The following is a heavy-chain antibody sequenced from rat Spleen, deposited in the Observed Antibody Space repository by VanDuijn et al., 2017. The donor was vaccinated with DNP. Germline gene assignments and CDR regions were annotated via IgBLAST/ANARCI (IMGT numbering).Heavy chain of an antibody. J-gene: IGHJ2*01. D-gene: IGHD1-11*01. Sequence: EVQLVESGGGLVQPERSLKLSCTASGFTFSNSGMAWVRQAPTRGLEWVASINTSGGTTYYRDSVKGRFTVSRDNAKSTLYLQMDSLGSEDTATYYCIRHYGGYDYWGQGVMVTVSS. CDR1: GFTFSNSG. CDR3: IRHYGGYDY. CDR2: INTSGGTT. V-gene: IGHV5S13*01.